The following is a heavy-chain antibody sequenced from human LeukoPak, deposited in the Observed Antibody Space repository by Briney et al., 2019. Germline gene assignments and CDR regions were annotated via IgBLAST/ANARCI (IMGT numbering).Heavy chain of an antibody. CDR1: GGSISSSSYY. V-gene: IGHV4-39*07. Sequence: SETLSLTCTVSGGSISSSSYYWGWIRQPPGKGLEWIGRISTSGSTNYNPSLKSRVTMSLDTSKNQFSLKLNSLTAADTAVYYCARGAALAIDYWGQGALVTVSS. J-gene: IGHJ4*02. CDR2: ISTSGST. CDR3: ARGAALAIDY. D-gene: IGHD2-15*01.